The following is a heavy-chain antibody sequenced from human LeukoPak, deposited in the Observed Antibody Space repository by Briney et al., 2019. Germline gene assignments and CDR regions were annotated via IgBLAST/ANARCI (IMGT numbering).Heavy chain of an antibody. D-gene: IGHD4-23*01. Sequence: GGSLRLSCAASGFTFSSYWMHWVRQAPGKGLVWVSHINSDGSSTSYADSVKGRFTISRDNTKNTLYLQMSSLRAEDTAVYYCTSVYGGNLPFDYWGQGTLVTVSS. CDR2: INSDGSST. CDR3: TSVYGGNLPFDY. V-gene: IGHV3-74*01. CDR1: GFTFSSYW. J-gene: IGHJ4*02.